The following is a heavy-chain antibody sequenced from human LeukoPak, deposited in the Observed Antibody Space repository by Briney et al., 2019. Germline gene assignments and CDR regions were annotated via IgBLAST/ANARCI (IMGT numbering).Heavy chain of an antibody. CDR3: ARDPLPRRDAFDI. CDR1: GFTFSSYA. D-gene: IGHD1-26*01. Sequence: GGSLRLSCAASGFTFSSYAMSWVRQAPGKGLEWVSAISGSGGSTYYADSVKGRFTISRDNSKNTLYLQMNSLRAEDTAVYYCARDPLPRRDAFDIWGQGTMVTVSS. J-gene: IGHJ3*02. CDR2: ISGSGGST. V-gene: IGHV3-23*01.